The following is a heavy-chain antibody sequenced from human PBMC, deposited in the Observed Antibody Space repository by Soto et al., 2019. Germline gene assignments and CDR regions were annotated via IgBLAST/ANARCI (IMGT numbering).Heavy chain of an antibody. J-gene: IGHJ5*02. CDR3: ARRDRSGFSYWLDT. D-gene: IGHD3-22*01. Sequence: NPSDPLSLTCTVSGGSISDAYSCSWIRHHPGKGLEWIGSISDSGSTSYNPSLKSRLTISVDTSKNQFSLNMRPVTAADTVVYYCARRDRSGFSYWLDTWGQGTLVTVSS. CDR2: ISDSGST. V-gene: IGHV4-31*03. CDR1: GGSISDAYS.